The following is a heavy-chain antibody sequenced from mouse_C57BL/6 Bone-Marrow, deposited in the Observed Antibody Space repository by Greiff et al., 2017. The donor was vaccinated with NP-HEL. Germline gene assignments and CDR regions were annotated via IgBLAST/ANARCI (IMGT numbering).Heavy chain of an antibody. D-gene: IGHD3-2*02. CDR1: GFPITSGYY. J-gene: IGHJ2*01. CDR2: ITHSGET. Sequence: VQLVESGPGLVKPSQSLFLTCSITGFPITSGYYWIWIRQSPGKPLEWMGYITHSGETFYNPSLQSPISITSETSKNQFFLQLNSVTTEDTAMYYCAGDSSGYGDLDYWGQGTTLTVSS. V-gene: IGHV12-3*01. CDR3: AGDSSGYGDLDY.